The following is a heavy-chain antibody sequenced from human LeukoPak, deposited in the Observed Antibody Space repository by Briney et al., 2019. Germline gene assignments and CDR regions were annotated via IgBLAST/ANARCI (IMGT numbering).Heavy chain of an antibody. CDR1: GFTFSSYA. J-gene: IGHJ3*02. CDR3: AAAGYSMVLEI. CDR2: ISYDGSNK. V-gene: IGHV3-30*04. D-gene: IGHD2/OR15-2a*01. Sequence: PGGSLRLSCAASGFTFSSYAMHWVRQAPGKGLEWVAVISYDGSNKYYADSVKGRFTISRDNSKNTLYLQMNSLRAEDTAVYYCAAAGYSMVLEIWGQGTMVTVSS.